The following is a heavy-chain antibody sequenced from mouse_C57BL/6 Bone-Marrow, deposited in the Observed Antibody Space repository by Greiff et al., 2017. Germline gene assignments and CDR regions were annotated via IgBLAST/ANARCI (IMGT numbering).Heavy chain of an antibody. J-gene: IGHJ4*01. CDR2: IVPNSGGT. V-gene: IGHV1-72*01. Sequence: VQLQQPGAELVKPGASVKLSCKAPGYPFTSYWMHWVKQRPGRGLEWIGRIVPNSGGTKYNEKFKSKATLTVDKPSSTAYMQLSSLTSEDSAVYYCARGDGYGLKDDWGQGTSVTVSS. CDR3: ARGDGYGLKDD. D-gene: IGHD2-2*01. CDR1: GYPFTSYW.